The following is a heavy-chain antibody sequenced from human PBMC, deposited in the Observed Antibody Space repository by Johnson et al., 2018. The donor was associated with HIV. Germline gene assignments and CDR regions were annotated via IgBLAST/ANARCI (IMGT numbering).Heavy chain of an antibody. J-gene: IGHJ3*02. CDR3: AVLTTGGLRVGNFDI. Sequence: HVQLVESGGGLVQPGGSLRLSCAASGFTFSDYYMTWIRQAPGKGLEWVSYINNNASSVYYADSVKGRFTISRDNAKNSLYLQMNSLRAEDTAVYYRAVLTTGGLRVGNFDIWGQGTMVTVSS. CDR1: GFTFSDYY. CDR2: INNNASSV. V-gene: IGHV3-11*04. D-gene: IGHD1-1*01.